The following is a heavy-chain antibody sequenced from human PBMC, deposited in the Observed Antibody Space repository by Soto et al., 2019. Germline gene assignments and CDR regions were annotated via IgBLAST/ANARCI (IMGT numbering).Heavy chain of an antibody. J-gene: IGHJ5*02. CDR3: ARGMLEWFSSSQNWFDP. CDR1: GGPIRCHY. CDR2: VYHTGTT. D-gene: IGHD3-3*01. V-gene: IGHV4-59*11. Sequence: PSETLSLTCTVSGGPIRCHYWSWIRQPPGKSLEFLGYVYHTGTTNYSPSLKDRVNMLVDTSNNQFSLRLRSVTAADTAIYYCARGMLEWFSSSQNWFDPWGQGTLVTVSS.